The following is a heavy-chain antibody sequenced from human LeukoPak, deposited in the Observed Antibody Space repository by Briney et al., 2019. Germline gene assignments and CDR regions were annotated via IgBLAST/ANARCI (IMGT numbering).Heavy chain of an antibody. V-gene: IGHV4-61*02. J-gene: IGHJ4*02. CDR2: IYTSGST. CDR3: ARAVSGSYFDY. Sequence: SETLSLTCTVSGGSISSGSYYWSWIRQPAGTGLEWIGRIYTSGSTNYNPSLKSRVTISVDTSKNQFSLKLSSVTAADTAVYYCARAVSGSYFDYWGQGTLVTVPS. CDR1: GGSISSGSYY. D-gene: IGHD1-26*01.